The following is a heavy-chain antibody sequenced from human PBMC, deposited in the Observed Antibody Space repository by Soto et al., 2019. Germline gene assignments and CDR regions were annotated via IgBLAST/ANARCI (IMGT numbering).Heavy chain of an antibody. D-gene: IGHD5-12*01. CDR1: GYSFTSYW. J-gene: IGHJ6*02. Sequence: EVQLVQSGAEVKKPGESLKISCKGSGYSFTSYWIGWVRQMPGKGLEWMGIIYPGDSDTRYSPSFQGQVTISADKSISTAYLQWSSLKASDTAMYYCARSIISGHRPRKDYYYYGMDVWGQGTTVTVSS. V-gene: IGHV5-51*01. CDR2: IYPGDSDT. CDR3: ARSIISGHRPRKDYYYYGMDV.